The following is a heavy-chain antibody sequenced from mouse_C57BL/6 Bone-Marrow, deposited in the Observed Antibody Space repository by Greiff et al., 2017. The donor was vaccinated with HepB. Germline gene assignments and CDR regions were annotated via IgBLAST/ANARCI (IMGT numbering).Heavy chain of an antibody. Sequence: EVQVVESGEGLVKPGGSLKLSCAASGFTFSSYAMSWVRQTPEKRLEWVAYISSGGDYIYYADTVKGRFTISRDNARNTLYLQMSSLKSEDTAMYYCTRDITTVVDYYAMDYWGQGTSVTVSS. CDR1: GFTFSSYA. CDR2: ISSGGDYI. J-gene: IGHJ4*01. V-gene: IGHV5-9-1*02. CDR3: TRDITTVVDYYAMDY. D-gene: IGHD1-1*01.